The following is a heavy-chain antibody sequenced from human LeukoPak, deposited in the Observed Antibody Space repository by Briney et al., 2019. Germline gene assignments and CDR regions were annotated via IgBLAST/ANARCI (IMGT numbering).Heavy chain of an antibody. Sequence: ETSETLSLTCAVYGGSFSGYYWSWIRQPPGKGLEWIGEINHSGSTNYNPSLKSRVTISVDTSKNQFSLKLSSVTAADTAVYYCARVREAAAFDYWGQETLVTVSS. V-gene: IGHV4-34*01. CDR3: ARVREAAAFDY. CDR1: GGSFSGYY. J-gene: IGHJ4*02. D-gene: IGHD3-10*01. CDR2: INHSGST.